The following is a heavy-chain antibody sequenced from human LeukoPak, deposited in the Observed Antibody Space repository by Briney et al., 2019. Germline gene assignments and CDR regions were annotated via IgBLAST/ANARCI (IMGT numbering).Heavy chain of an antibody. J-gene: IGHJ3*02. CDR3: ARDSSYCSSTRCPDDAFDI. CDR2: IIPIFGTA. Sequence: SVKVSCKASGGTFSSYAISWVRQAPGQGLEWMGGIIPIFGTANYAQKFQGRVTITADESTSTAYMELSSLRSEDTAVYYCARDSSYCSSTRCPDDAFDIWGQGTMVTVSS. D-gene: IGHD2-2*01. V-gene: IGHV1-69*01. CDR1: GGTFSSYA.